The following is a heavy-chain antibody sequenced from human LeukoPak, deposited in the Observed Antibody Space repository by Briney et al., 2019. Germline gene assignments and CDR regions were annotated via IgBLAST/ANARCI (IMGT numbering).Heavy chain of an antibody. V-gene: IGHV4-59*08. CDR1: GGSISRYS. Sequence: SETLSLTCIVSGGSISRYSWNWIRQSPGKGLEWIGYIAHSGAISYKSSLKSRVSISVDTSKNQLSLRLTSVTAADTAAYYCATVPRYYYDGSGYYYFDYWGQGTLVTVSS. CDR2: IAHSGAI. J-gene: IGHJ4*02. D-gene: IGHD3-22*01. CDR3: ATVPRYYYDGSGYYYFDY.